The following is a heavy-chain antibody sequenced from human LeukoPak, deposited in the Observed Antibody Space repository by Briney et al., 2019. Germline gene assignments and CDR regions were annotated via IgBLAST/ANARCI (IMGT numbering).Heavy chain of an antibody. V-gene: IGHV3-23*01. CDR2: ISGSGGST. CDR3: ASGSEWLSYFDY. CDR1: GFTFSSYA. Sequence: GGSLRLSCAASGFTFSSYAMSWVRQAPGKGLEWVSAISGSGGSTYYADSVKGRFTISRDNAKNSLYLQMNSLRAEDTAVYYCASGSEWLSYFDYWGQGTLVTVSS. D-gene: IGHD3-3*01. J-gene: IGHJ4*02.